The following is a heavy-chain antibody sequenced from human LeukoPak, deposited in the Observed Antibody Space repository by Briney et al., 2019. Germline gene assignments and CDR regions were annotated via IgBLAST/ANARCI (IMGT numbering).Heavy chain of an antibody. J-gene: IGHJ6*03. D-gene: IGHD2-8*01. CDR1: GGSFSGYY. V-gene: IGHV4-34*01. Sequence: SETLSLTCAVYGGSFSGYYWSWIRQPPGKGLEWIGEISHSGSTNYNPSLKSRVTISVDTSKNQFSLKLSSVTAADTAVYYCASSLPYCANGVCPDYYYYYYMDVWGKGTTVTVSS. CDR2: ISHSGST. CDR3: ASSLPYCANGVCPDYYYYYYMDV.